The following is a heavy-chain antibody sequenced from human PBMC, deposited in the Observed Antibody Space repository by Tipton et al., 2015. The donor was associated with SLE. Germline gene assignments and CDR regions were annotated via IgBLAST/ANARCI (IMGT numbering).Heavy chain of an antibody. CDR2: IYYSGST. J-gene: IGHJ4*02. Sequence: TLSLTCTVSGGPISSYYWSWIRQPPGKGLEWIGYIYYSGSTNYNPSLKSRVTISVDTSKNQFSLKLSSVTAADTAVYYCARGYPYYYGSGSYADYWGQGTLVTVSS. V-gene: IGHV4-59*01. CDR3: ARGYPYYYGSGSYADY. D-gene: IGHD3-10*01. CDR1: GGPISSYY.